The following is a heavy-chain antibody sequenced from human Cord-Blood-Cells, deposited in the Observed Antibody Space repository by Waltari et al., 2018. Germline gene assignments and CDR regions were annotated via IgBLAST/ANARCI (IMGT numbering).Heavy chain of an antibody. J-gene: IGHJ4*02. V-gene: IGHV3-23*01. D-gene: IGHD4-4*01. CDR1: GFPFSSSA. Sequence: EVQLLESGGGLVQPGGSLRLSCAASGFPFSSSAMSWGRPAPGKGLEWVSAISVSGGSTYYADSVKGQFTISRDNSKNTLYLQMNSLRAEDTAVYYCAKAYDYSNYYFDYWGQGTLVTVSS. CDR3: AKAYDYSNYYFDY. CDR2: ISVSGGST.